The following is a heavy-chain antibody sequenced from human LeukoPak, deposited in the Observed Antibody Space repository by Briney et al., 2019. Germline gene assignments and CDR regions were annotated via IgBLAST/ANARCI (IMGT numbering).Heavy chain of an antibody. Sequence: GGSLRLSCAASGFTFSSYGMHWVRQAPGKGLEWVAVIWYGGSNKYYADSVKGRFTISRDNSKNTLYLQMNSLRAEDTAVYYCAKDGDIVATNYYYYYMDVWGKGTTVTVSS. D-gene: IGHD5-12*01. CDR2: IWYGGSNK. CDR3: AKDGDIVATNYYYYYMDV. J-gene: IGHJ6*03. V-gene: IGHV3-33*06. CDR1: GFTFSSYG.